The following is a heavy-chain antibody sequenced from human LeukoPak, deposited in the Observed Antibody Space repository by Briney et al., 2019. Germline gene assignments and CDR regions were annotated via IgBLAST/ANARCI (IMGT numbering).Heavy chain of an antibody. CDR1: GFTVSSTY. CDR3: ASWAGNTQSDSWSGPFDY. Sequence: PGGSLRLSCAASGFTVSSTYMSWVRQAPGKGLEWVSVLYSGGSTYYADSVKGRFTISRDNAKNSLYLQMSSLRVEDTAVYYCASWAGNTQSDSWSGPFDYWGQGTLVTVSS. D-gene: IGHD3-3*01. V-gene: IGHV3-66*01. CDR2: LYSGGST. J-gene: IGHJ4*02.